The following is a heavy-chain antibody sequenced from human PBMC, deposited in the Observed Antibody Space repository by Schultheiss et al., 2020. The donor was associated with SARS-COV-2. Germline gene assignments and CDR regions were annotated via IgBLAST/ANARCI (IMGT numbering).Heavy chain of an antibody. CDR3: ARRASSSSWYENWFDP. Sequence: SETLSLTCAVSGGSISSSNWWSWVRQPPGKGLEWIGYIYYSGSTYYNPSLKSRVTISVDTSKNQFSLKLSSVTAADTAVYYCARRASSSSWYENWFDPWGQGTLVTVSS. CDR2: IYYSGST. D-gene: IGHD6-13*01. V-gene: IGHV4-4*02. CDR1: GGSISSSNW. J-gene: IGHJ5*02.